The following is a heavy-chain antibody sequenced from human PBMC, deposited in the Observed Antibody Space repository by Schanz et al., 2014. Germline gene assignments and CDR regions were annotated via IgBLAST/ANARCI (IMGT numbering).Heavy chain of an antibody. V-gene: IGHV3-48*02. CDR3: TRTPFYFFHGMDV. CDR2: ISAASSYI. CDR1: GFSFSDYP. Sequence: EVQLVESGGGLVQPGGSLRLSCAGSGFSFSDYPMNWVRLAPGKGLEWLAYISAASSYIHYADSVKGRFTISRDNARNSVYLHMSSLRDEDTALYYCTRTPFYFFHGMDVWGQGTLVAVSS. J-gene: IGHJ6*02.